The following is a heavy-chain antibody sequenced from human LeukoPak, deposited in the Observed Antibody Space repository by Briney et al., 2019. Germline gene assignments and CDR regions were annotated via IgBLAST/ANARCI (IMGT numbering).Heavy chain of an antibody. CDR1: GGSISSGGYY. J-gene: IGHJ4*02. CDR2: IYYSGST. V-gene: IGHV4-31*03. D-gene: IGHD6-13*01. Sequence: SETLSLTCTVSGGSISSGGYYWSWIRQHPGKGLEWIGYIYYSGSTYYNPSLKSRVTISVDTSKNQFSLKLSSVTAAATAVYYCARTGQLVRNGNFDYWGQGTLVTVSS. CDR3: ARTGQLVRNGNFDY.